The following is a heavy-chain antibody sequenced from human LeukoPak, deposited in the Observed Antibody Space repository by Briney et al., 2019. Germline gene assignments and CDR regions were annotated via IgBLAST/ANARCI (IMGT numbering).Heavy chain of an antibody. CDR3: ARPGHPFGSSSLGS. CDR2: ISSSGGTI. D-gene: IGHD2-15*01. J-gene: IGHJ1*01. CDR1: GFTFSHYE. Sequence: QPGGSLRLSCVGSGFTFSHYEFSWVRQAPGKGLEWLSYISSSGGTIYHADSVKGRFTISRDDAKNSLYLQMSSLRVEDTAIYYCARPGHPFGSSSLGSWGQGVLVTVSS. V-gene: IGHV3-48*03.